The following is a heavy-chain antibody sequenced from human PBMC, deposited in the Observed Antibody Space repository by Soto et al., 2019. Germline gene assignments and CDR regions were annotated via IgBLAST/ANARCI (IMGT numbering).Heavy chain of an antibody. CDR3: ARGCYHGSGYRGCAFDI. CDR1: GFTFSSYW. CDR2: INSDGSST. V-gene: IGHV3-74*01. J-gene: IGHJ3*02. Sequence: EVQLVESGGGLVQPGGSLRLSCAASGFTFSSYWMHWVRQAPGKGLVWVSRINSDGSSTSDADSVKGRLTISRDNAKNPLYRQMDRLRAVDTAVYYCARGCYHGSGYRGCAFDIWGQGTMVTVSS. D-gene: IGHD3-22*01.